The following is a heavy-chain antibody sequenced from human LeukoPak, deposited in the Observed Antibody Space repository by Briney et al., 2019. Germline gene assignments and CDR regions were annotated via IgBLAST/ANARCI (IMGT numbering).Heavy chain of an antibody. J-gene: IGHJ5*02. D-gene: IGHD4-23*01. CDR1: GYSISSGYY. Sequence: SETLSLTRTVSGYSISSGYYWGWIRQPPGKGLEWIGSIYHSGSTYYNPSLKSRVTISVDTSKNQFSLKLSSVTAADTAVYYCARDRGSTVVTPSWFDPWGQGTLVTVSS. CDR2: IYHSGST. V-gene: IGHV4-38-2*02. CDR3: ARDRGSTVVTPSWFDP.